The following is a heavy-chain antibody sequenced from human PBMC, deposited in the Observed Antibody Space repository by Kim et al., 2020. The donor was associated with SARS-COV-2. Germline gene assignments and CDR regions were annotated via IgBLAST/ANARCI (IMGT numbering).Heavy chain of an antibody. CDR3: AKGYNYGSY. CDR2: ISNSGDIT. J-gene: IGHJ1*01. Sequence: GGSLRLSCAVSGFIFDTYAMRWVRQAPGKGLEWVAGISNSGDITYYADSVKGRFTISRDNSKNTLYLQMNSLRAEDTALYYCAKGYNYGSYWGQGTLVTV. V-gene: IGHV3-23*01. CDR1: GFIFDTYA. D-gene: IGHD5-18*01.